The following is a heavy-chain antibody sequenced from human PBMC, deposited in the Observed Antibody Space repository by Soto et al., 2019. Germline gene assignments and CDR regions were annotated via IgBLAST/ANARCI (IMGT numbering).Heavy chain of an antibody. CDR1: GFTVSSNY. D-gene: IGHD7-27*01. CDR2: IYSGGST. CDR3: ARDGPLGMGGGFDY. V-gene: IGHV3-53*02. J-gene: IGHJ4*02. Sequence: EVQLVETGGGLIQPGGSLRLSCAASGFTVSSNYMSWVRQAPGKGLEWVSVIYSGGSTYYADSVKGRFTISRDNSKNTLYLQMNSLRAEDTAVYYWARDGPLGMGGGFDYWGQGTLVTVSS.